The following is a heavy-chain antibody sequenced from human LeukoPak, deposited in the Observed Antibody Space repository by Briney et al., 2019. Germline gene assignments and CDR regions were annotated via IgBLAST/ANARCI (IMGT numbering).Heavy chain of an antibody. CDR2: LTGSGDSA. CDR3: AREGLGAAAGTFDY. Sequence: GGSLRLSCAASRFTFGSYAMIWVRQAPGKGLAWVSTLTGSGDSADYADSVKGRFTISRDNSKNTLSLQMSSLRAEDTAVYYCAREGLGAAAGTFDYWGQGTLVTVSS. J-gene: IGHJ4*02. CDR1: RFTFGSYA. V-gene: IGHV3-23*01. D-gene: IGHD6-13*01.